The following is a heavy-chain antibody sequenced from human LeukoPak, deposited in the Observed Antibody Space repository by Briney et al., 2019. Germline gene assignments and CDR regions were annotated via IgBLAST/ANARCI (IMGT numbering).Heavy chain of an antibody. CDR3: AKDWSYSSSWYDY. V-gene: IGHV3-53*05. D-gene: IGHD6-13*01. Sequence: GGSLRLSCAASGFTGSSKYMSWVRQAPGKGLEWVSVIYSSGGNTYYADSVKGRFTISRDNAKNSLYLQMNSLRAEDTALYYCAKDWSYSSSWYDYWGQGTLVTVSS. J-gene: IGHJ4*02. CDR1: GFTGSSKY. CDR2: IYSSGGNT.